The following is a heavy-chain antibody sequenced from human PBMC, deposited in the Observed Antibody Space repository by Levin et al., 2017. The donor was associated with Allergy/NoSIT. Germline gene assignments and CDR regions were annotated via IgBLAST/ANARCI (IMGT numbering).Heavy chain of an antibody. V-gene: IGHV4-34*01. CDR3: ARALYGDYYFDY. D-gene: IGHD4-17*01. J-gene: IGHJ4*02. CDR1: GGSFSGYY. CDR2: INHSGST. Sequence: SQTLSLTCAVYGGSFSGYYWSWIRQPPGKGLEWIGEINHSGSTNYNPSLKSRVTISVDTSKNQFSLKLSSVTAADTAVYYCARALYGDYYFDYWGQGTLVTVSS.